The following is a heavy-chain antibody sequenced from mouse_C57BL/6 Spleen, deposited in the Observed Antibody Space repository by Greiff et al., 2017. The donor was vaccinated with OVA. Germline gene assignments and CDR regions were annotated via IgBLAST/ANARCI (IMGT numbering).Heavy chain of an antibody. D-gene: IGHD1-1*01. CDR1: GYTFTDYE. J-gene: IGHJ3*01. CDR3: TGDNYYGSSYAFAY. V-gene: IGHV1-15*01. Sequence: QVQLQQPGAELVRPGASVTLSCKASGYTFTDYEMHWVKQTPVHGLEWIGAIDPETGGTAYNQKFKGKAILTADKSSSTAYMELRSLTSEDSAVYYCTGDNYYGSSYAFAYGGQGTLVTVSA. CDR2: IDPETGGT.